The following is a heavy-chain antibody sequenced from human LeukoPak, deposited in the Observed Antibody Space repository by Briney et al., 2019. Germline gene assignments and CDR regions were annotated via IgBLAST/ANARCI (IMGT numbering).Heavy chain of an antibody. J-gene: IGHJ4*02. V-gene: IGHV3-66*01. D-gene: IGHD2-2*01. Sequence: QPGGSLRLSCAASGFTVSNNYMRWVRQAPGKGLEWVSLIYSGGATFYADAVKGRFTISRDGSKSTLYLQMNSLRAEDTAVYYCARDPLAVAANTYGWGQGTLVTVSS. CDR2: IYSGGAT. CDR1: GFTVSNNY. CDR3: ARDPLAVAANTYG.